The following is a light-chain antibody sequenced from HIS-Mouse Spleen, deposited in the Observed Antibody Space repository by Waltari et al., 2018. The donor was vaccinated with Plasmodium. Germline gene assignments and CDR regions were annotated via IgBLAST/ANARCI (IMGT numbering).Light chain of an antibody. CDR1: QGISSY. V-gene: IGKV1-9*01. Sequence: DIQLTQSPSFLSASVGDRVTITCRASQGISSYLAWYQQKPGKAPKLLIYAASTLQSGLPSMFSGSGSGTEFTLTISSLQPEDFATYYCQQLNSYPSITFGQGTRLEIK. CDR2: AAS. CDR3: QQLNSYPSIT. J-gene: IGKJ5*01.